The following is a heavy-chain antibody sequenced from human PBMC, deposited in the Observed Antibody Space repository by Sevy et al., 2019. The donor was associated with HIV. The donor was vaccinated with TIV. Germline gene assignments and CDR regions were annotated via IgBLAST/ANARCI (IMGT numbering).Heavy chain of an antibody. CDR2: FDPEDGET. V-gene: IGHV1-24*01. D-gene: IGHD3-22*01. J-gene: IGHJ4*02. Sequence: ASVKVSCKVSGYTLNQLSMHWVRQAAGKGLEWMGSFDPEDGETAYAQKFQGRVTMTEDTSIDKAYMELSSLRSEDTAVYYCATIKDYYESSGSPVDYWGQGTLVTVSS. CDR1: GYTLNQLS. CDR3: ATIKDYYESSGSPVDY.